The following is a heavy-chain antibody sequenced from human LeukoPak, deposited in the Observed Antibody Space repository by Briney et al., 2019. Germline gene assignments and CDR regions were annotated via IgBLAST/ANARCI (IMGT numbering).Heavy chain of an antibody. CDR1: GFTFDDYG. CDR3: ARGPTYYYDSSGYQNYFDY. D-gene: IGHD3-22*01. J-gene: IGHJ4*02. CDR2: INWNGGST. Sequence: GGSLRLSCAASGFTFDDYGMSWVRQAPGKGLEWVSGINWNGGSTGYADSVKGRFTISRDNAKNSLYLQMNSLRAEDTALYYCARGPTYYYDSSGYQNYFDYWGQGTLVTVSS. V-gene: IGHV3-20*04.